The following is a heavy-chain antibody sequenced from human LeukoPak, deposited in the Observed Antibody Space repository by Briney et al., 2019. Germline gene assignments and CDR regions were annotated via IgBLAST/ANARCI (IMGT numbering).Heavy chain of an antibody. V-gene: IGHV3-43*02. Sequence: RRSLRLSCAASGSNVNDYAMHWVRQAAGKGLEWVSFISGDGSTNYADSVKGRFTISRDNSKNSLYLQMNSLRTEDTALYYCTKDYSSNWNGNYFDYWGQGTLVTVSS. J-gene: IGHJ4*02. CDR2: ISGDGST. CDR1: GSNVNDYA. CDR3: TKDYSSNWNGNYFDY. D-gene: IGHD6-13*01.